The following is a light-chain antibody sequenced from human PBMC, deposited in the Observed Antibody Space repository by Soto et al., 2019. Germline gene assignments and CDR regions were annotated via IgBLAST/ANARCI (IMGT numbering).Light chain of an antibody. CDR3: SSYAGSNNFNV. CDR2: EVS. CDR1: SSDFGGYNY. Sequence: SALTQPPSASGSPGQSVTISCTGTSSDFGGYNYVSWYQQHPGKAPKLMIYEVSKRPSGVPDRFSGSKSGNTASLTVSGLQAEDEADYYCSSYAGSNNFNVFGTGTKVTVL. V-gene: IGLV2-8*01. J-gene: IGLJ1*01.